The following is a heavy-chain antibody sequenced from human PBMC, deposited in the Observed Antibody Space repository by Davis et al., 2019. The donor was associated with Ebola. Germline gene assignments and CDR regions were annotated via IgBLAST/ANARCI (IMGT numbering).Heavy chain of an antibody. Sequence: GESLKISCAASGFSFSSYWMSWVRQAPGKGLEWVAVISYDGSNKYYADSVKGRFTISRDNSKNTLYLQMNSLRAEDTAVYYCARDLSYCSGGSCFIYYYYGMDVWGQGTTVTVSS. V-gene: IGHV3-30-3*01. J-gene: IGHJ6*02. CDR1: GFSFSSYW. CDR2: ISYDGSNK. D-gene: IGHD2-15*01. CDR3: ARDLSYCSGGSCFIYYYYGMDV.